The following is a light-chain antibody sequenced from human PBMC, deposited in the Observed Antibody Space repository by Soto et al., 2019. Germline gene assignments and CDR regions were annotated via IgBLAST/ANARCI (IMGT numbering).Light chain of an antibody. Sequence: DIQMTQSPSSLSASVGDRVTITCRASQSISTWLAWYQQKPGKAPKLLIYIASSLESGVPSRFSGSGSGTEFTLTISSLQPADFATYYSQHYNNHSPGTFGQGTKVEI. CDR2: IAS. CDR3: QHYNNHSPGT. V-gene: IGKV1-5*03. J-gene: IGKJ1*01. CDR1: QSISTW.